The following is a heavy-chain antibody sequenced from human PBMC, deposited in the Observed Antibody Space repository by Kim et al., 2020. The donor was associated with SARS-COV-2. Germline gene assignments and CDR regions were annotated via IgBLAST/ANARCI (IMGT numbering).Heavy chain of an antibody. V-gene: IGHV3-33*01. CDR3: ARDLPSGSYYLGPLGY. D-gene: IGHD1-26*01. CDR1: GFTFSSYG. Sequence: GGSLRLSCAASGFTFSSYGMHWVRQAPGKGLEWVAVIWYDGSNKYYADSVKGRFTISRDNSKNTLYLQMNSLRAEDTAVYYCARDLPSGSYYLGPLGYWGQGTLVTVSS. CDR2: IWYDGSNK. J-gene: IGHJ4*02.